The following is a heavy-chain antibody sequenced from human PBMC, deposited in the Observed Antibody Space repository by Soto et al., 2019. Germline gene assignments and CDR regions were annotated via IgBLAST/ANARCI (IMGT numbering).Heavy chain of an antibody. CDR2: IYWDDDR. J-gene: IGHJ4*02. Sequence: QITLKESGPALVKPTQTLTLTCTFSGFSLTTRGVGVGWIRQPPRKALEWLALIYWDDDRRYSPSLKSRLTSTKDTSKKQVVIKMTNMGSVDTATYYCAHRRTGDLIDYLGQGTLVTVSS. CDR3: AHRRTGDLIDY. CDR1: GFSLTTRGVG. V-gene: IGHV2-5*02. D-gene: IGHD2-21*01.